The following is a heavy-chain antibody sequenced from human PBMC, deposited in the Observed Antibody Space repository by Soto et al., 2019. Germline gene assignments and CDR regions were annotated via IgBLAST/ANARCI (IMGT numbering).Heavy chain of an antibody. V-gene: IGHV3-9*01. J-gene: IGHJ4*02. CDR1: GFTFDDYA. CDR2: ISWNSGSI. Sequence: SLRLSCXASGFTFDDYAMHWVRQAPGKGLEWVSGISWNSGSIGYADSVKGRFTISRDNAKNSLYLQMNSPRSEDTALYYCAKDMGYDLSPLGYFDYWGQGTLVTVSS. CDR3: AKDMGYDLSPLGYFDY. D-gene: IGHD5-12*01.